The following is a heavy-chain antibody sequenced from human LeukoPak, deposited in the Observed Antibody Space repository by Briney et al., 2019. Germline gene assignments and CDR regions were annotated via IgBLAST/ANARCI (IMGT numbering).Heavy chain of an antibody. D-gene: IGHD6-6*01. Sequence: ASVKVSCKASGYTFTSYGISWVRQAPGQGLEWMGRINPNSGGTNYAQKFQGRVTMTRDTSISTAYMELSRLRSDDTAVYYCARDAYSSSEVLDYWGQGTLVTVSS. V-gene: IGHV1-2*06. CDR3: ARDAYSSSEVLDY. CDR1: GYTFTSYG. J-gene: IGHJ4*02. CDR2: INPNSGGT.